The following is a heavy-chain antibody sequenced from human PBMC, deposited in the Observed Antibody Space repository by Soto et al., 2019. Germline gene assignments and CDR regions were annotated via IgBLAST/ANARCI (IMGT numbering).Heavy chain of an antibody. V-gene: IGHV3-30*18. CDR3: AKEDYGDSQLFYYMDV. J-gene: IGHJ6*03. CDR2: ISYDGSNK. Sequence: GGSLRLSCAASGFTFSSYGMHWVRQAPGKGLEWVAVISYDGSNKYYADSVKGRFTISRDNSKNTLYLQMNSLRAEDTAVYYCAKEDYGDSQLFYYMDVWGKGTTVTVSS. D-gene: IGHD4-17*01. CDR1: GFTFSSYG.